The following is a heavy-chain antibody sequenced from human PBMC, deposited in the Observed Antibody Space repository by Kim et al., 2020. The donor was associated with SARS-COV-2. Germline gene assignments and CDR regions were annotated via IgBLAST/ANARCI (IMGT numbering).Heavy chain of an antibody. D-gene: IGHD3-10*01. CDR3: AGEGYGSGSYYFGWFDP. CDR2: IIPILGIA. V-gene: IGHV1-69*02. Sequence: SVKVSCKASGGTFSSYTISWVRQAPGQGLEWMGRIIPILGIANYAQKFQGRVTITADKSTSTAYMELSSLRSEDTAVYYCAGEGYGSGSYYFGWFDPWGQGTLVTVSS. J-gene: IGHJ5*02. CDR1: GGTFSSYT.